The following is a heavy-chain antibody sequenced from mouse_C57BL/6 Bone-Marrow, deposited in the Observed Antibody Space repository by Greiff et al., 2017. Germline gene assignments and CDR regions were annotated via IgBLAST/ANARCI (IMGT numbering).Heavy chain of an antibody. V-gene: IGHV5-6*01. CDR2: ISSGGSYT. D-gene: IGHD1-1*01. J-gene: IGHJ2*01. CDR1: GFTFSSYG. Sequence: EVKVVESGGDLVKPGGSLKLSCAASGFTFSSYGMSWVRQTPDKRLEWVATISSGGSYTYYPDSVKGRFTISRYNAKNTLYLQMSSLKSEDTAMYYCARHRRPLITTADYGGQGTTLTVSS. CDR3: ARHRRPLITTADY.